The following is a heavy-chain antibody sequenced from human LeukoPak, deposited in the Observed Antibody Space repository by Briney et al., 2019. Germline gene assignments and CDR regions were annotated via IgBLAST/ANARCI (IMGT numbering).Heavy chain of an antibody. CDR2: IYYSGST. Sequence: SETLSLTCTVSGGPISSYYWSWIRQTPGKGLGWIGYIYYSGSTSYNPSLKSRVTISVDTSKNQFSLKLTSVTAADTAVYYCARGYSSGWHAFDIWGQGTMVTVSS. CDR3: ARGYSSGWHAFDI. J-gene: IGHJ3*02. V-gene: IGHV4-59*01. D-gene: IGHD6-19*01. CDR1: GGPISSYY.